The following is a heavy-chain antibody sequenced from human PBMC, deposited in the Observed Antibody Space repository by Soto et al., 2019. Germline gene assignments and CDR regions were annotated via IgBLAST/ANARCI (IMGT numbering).Heavy chain of an antibody. CDR1: GFTFSGSA. Sequence: EVQLVESGGGLVQPGGSLKFSGAASGFTFSGSAFHWFRQASGKGREWVGVIRSKATSYPTAYAASGKGRSTISRDDSKNTAYLQMNSLKTEDTAVYYCTRLLMDGWGQGTMVTVSS. V-gene: IGHV3-73*02. D-gene: IGHD2-8*01. J-gene: IGHJ3*01. CDR2: IRSKATSYPT. CDR3: TRLLMDG.